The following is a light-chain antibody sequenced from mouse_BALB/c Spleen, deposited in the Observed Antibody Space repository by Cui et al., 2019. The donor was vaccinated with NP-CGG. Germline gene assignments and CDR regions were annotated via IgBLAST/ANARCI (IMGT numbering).Light chain of an antibody. CDR1: TGAVTTTNY. V-gene: IGLV1*01. CDR3: ALWYSNHWV. CDR2: GTN. Sequence: QAVVTTESARTTSPGETVTLTCRSSTGAVTTTNYANGVQEKPDLLFTSLIGGTNNRAPGVPARFSGSLIGGKAALTITGAQTKDEAVYFCALWYSNHWVFGGGTKLTVL. J-gene: IGLJ1*01.